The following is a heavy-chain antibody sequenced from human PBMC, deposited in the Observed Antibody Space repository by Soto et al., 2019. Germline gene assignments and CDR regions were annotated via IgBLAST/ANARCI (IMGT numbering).Heavy chain of an antibody. D-gene: IGHD2-15*01. CDR3: ARVGGVAARTFDY. V-gene: IGHV4-31*03. Sequence: SGTLSLTCSVSGGSINSVGSHWTWIRQHPEKGLEWIGFIYFYNGATSSTSYNPSLKSRVTISVDASKHQVSLRLTSVTAADTAVYYRARVGGVAARTFDYWGQGTVVTVSS. CDR2: IYFYNGATSST. J-gene: IGHJ4*02. CDR1: GGSINSVGSH.